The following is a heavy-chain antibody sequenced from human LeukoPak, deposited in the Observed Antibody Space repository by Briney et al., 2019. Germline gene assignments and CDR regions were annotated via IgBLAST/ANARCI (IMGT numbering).Heavy chain of an antibody. CDR2: IKQEGSEK. Sequence: GRSLRLSCAASGFTFSSYAMHWVRQAPGKGLEWVANIKQEGSEKYYVDSVKGRFTISRDNAKNSLYLQMNSLRAEDTAVYYCVRYITMVRGVKYYFDYWGQGTLVTVSS. J-gene: IGHJ4*02. CDR1: GFTFSSYA. D-gene: IGHD3-10*01. CDR3: VRYITMVRGVKYYFDY. V-gene: IGHV3-7*03.